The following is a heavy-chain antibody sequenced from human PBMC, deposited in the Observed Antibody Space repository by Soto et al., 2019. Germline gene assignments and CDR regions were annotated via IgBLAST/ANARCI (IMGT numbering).Heavy chain of an antibody. CDR3: AKDPDRSGLGP. Sequence: GGSLRLSCAASGFTFSSYAMSWVRQAPGKGLEWVSSISGSGGSTYYAGSVKGRFTISRDNSKNTLSLQMNSLRAEDTAVYYCAKDPDRSGLGPWGQGTLVTVSS. V-gene: IGHV3-23*01. CDR2: ISGSGGST. J-gene: IGHJ5*02. CDR1: GFTFSSYA. D-gene: IGHD6-19*01.